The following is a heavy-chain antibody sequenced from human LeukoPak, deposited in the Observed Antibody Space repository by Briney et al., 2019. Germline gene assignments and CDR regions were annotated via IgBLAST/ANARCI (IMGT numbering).Heavy chain of an antibody. CDR3: AREGYYDRDDAFDI. J-gene: IGHJ3*02. Sequence: GGSLRLSCAASGFTFSSYSMNWVRQAPGKGLEWVSVIYSGGSTYYADSVKGRFTISRDNSKNTLYLQMNSLRAEDTAVYYCAREGYYDRDDAFDIWGQGTMVTVSS. CDR1: GFTFSSYS. CDR2: IYSGGST. V-gene: IGHV3-53*01. D-gene: IGHD3-22*01.